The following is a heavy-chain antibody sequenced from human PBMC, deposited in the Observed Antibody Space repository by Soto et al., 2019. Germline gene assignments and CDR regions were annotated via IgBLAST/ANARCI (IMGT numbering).Heavy chain of an antibody. V-gene: IGHV1-69*12. CDR3: ARDRGARDGYNPVLG. CDR2: IIPIFGTA. CDR1: GGTFSSYA. Sequence: QVQLVQSGAEVKKPGSSVKVSCKASGGTFSSYAISWVRQAPGQGLEWMGGIIPIFGTANYAQKFQGRVTCXXDXSXXTAYMELSSLRSEDTAVYYCARDRGARDGYNPVLGWGQGTLVTVSS. D-gene: IGHD5-12*01. J-gene: IGHJ4*02.